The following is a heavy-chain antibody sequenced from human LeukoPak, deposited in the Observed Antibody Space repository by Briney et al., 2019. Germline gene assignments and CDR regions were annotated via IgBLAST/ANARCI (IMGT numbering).Heavy chain of an antibody. CDR1: GFVVTIYT. V-gene: IGHV3-64D*06. Sequence: GGSLRLSCSASGFVVTIYTMYWVRQAPGKGPEYVSTISGSGNGFSIYYADSVKGRFTISRDNSKNIVYLQMKGLRSEDTAVYYCVKDFGRVRGTPDSWGQGTLVTVSS. D-gene: IGHD3-16*01. CDR2: ISGSGNGFSI. J-gene: IGHJ4*02. CDR3: VKDFGRVRGTPDS.